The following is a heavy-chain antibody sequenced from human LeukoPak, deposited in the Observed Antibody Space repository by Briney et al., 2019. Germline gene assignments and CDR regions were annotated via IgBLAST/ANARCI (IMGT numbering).Heavy chain of an antibody. J-gene: IGHJ4*02. CDR3: ANWWELPGFDY. V-gene: IGHV3-23*01. CDR1: GFTFSSYA. D-gene: IGHD1-26*01. Sequence: GGTLRLSCAASGFTFSSYAMNWVRQVPGKGLEWVSSISGSGGRTYYADSVKGRFTISRDNSKNTLYLQMNCLRAEDTAVYYCANWWELPGFDYWGQGTLVSVSS. CDR2: ISGSGGRT.